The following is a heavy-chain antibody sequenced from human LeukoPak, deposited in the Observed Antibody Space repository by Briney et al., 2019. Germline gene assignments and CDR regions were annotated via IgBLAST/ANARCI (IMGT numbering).Heavy chain of an antibody. Sequence: GGSLRLSCAASRFTFSSYEMNWIRQAPGKGLELVSYISSSGSTIYYADSVKGRFTISRDNAKNSLYLQMNSLRAEDTAVYYCAREIAVAGNDAFDIWGQGTMVTVSS. CDR3: AREIAVAGNDAFDI. J-gene: IGHJ3*02. V-gene: IGHV3-48*03. CDR1: RFTFSSYE. CDR2: ISSSGSTI. D-gene: IGHD6-19*01.